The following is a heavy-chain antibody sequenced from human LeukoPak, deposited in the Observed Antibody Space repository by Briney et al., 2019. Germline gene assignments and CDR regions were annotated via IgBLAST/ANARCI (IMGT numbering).Heavy chain of an antibody. CDR3: ARDLSSGIGNYFDY. V-gene: IGHV3-21*01. J-gene: IGHJ4*02. D-gene: IGHD3-22*01. CDR2: ISSSSSYI. CDR1: GFTFSSYG. Sequence: KPGGSLRLSCAASGFTFSSYGMNWVRQAPGKGLEWVSCISSSSSYIYYADSVKGRFTVSRDTAKNLLYLQMDSLRAEDTAVYYCARDLSSGIGNYFDYWGQGTLVTVSS.